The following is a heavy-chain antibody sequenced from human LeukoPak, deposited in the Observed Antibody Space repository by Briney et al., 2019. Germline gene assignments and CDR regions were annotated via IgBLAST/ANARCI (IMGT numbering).Heavy chain of an antibody. CDR3: ACMVRGSNYYYYYMDV. CDR1: GYSFTSYW. J-gene: IGHJ6*03. Sequence: GQSLTISCKGSGYSFTSYWMGWVRQMPGKGLDWMGIIYPGDSDTRYSPSFQGQVTISADKSISTAYLQWSSMKASDTAMYYCACMVRGSNYYYYYMDVWGKGTTVTISS. V-gene: IGHV5-51*01. D-gene: IGHD3-10*01. CDR2: IYPGDSDT.